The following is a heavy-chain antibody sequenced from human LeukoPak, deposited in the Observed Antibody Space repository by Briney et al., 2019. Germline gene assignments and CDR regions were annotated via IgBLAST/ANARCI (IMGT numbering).Heavy chain of an antibody. V-gene: IGHV3-9*01. CDR1: GFIFEDYA. J-gene: IGHJ6*03. CDR3: ARAYYDFWSGYYYYMDV. CDR2: ITSNSGYV. Sequence: PGGSLRLSCTVSGFIFEDYAMHWVRQVPGKGLEWVSSITSNSGYVAYADSVKGRFTISRDNAKNTLYLQMNSLRAEDTAVYYCARAYYDFWSGYYYYMDVWGKGTTVTVSS. D-gene: IGHD3-3*01.